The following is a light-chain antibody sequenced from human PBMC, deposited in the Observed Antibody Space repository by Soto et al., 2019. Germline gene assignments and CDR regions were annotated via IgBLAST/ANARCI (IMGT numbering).Light chain of an antibody. J-gene: IGLJ1*01. CDR3: TSYAGSNHFV. Sequence: QSVLTQPPSASGSPGQSVTISCTGTSSDVGGYDYVFWYQQHPGKVPKLVIYDVSKRPSGVPDRFSGSKSGNTASLTISGLHAEDEAYYYCTSYAGSNHFVFGTGTKVTVL. CDR2: DVS. V-gene: IGLV2-8*01. CDR1: SSDVGGYDY.